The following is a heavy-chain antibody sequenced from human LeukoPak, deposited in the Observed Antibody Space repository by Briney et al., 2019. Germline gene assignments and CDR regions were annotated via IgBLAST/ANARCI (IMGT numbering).Heavy chain of an antibody. V-gene: IGHV4-39*02. Sequence: SETLSLTCTVSGVSISSSNSYWGWIRQPPGKGLEWIGSIYYSGNTYYNASLKSQVSISIDTSKNQFSLRLTSVTAADTAVYYCARDSSGWPTIDYWGQGTLVTVSS. CDR2: IYYSGNT. D-gene: IGHD6-19*01. CDR3: ARDSSGWPTIDY. CDR1: GVSISSSNSY. J-gene: IGHJ4*02.